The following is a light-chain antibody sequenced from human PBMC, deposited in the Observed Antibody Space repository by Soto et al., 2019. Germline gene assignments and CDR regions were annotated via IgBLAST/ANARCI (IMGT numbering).Light chain of an antibody. CDR1: QSVLYSSNNKNY. CDR2: WAF. Sequence: DIVMTQSPDSLAVSLGERATINCKSSQSVLYSSNNKNYLAWYQQKPGQPPKVVIYWAFTRESGVPDRFSGSGSGTDFTLTISSLQAEDVAVYYCQQYYSTPRTFGQGTKVEIK. J-gene: IGKJ1*01. V-gene: IGKV4-1*01. CDR3: QQYYSTPRT.